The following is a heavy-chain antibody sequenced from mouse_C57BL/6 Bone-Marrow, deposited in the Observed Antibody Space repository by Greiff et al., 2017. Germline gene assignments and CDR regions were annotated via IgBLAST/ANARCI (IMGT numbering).Heavy chain of an antibody. J-gene: IGHJ1*03. D-gene: IGHD1-1*01. CDR3: ARCNYYGSSYDWYFDV. Sequence: VQLQQSGAELVKPGASVKISCKASGYAFSSYWMNWVTQRPGKGLAWIGQIYPGDGDTNYNGKFKGKATLTADKSSSTAYMQLSSLTSADSAVYFCARCNYYGSSYDWYFDVWGTGTTVTVSS. V-gene: IGHV1-80*01. CDR2: IYPGDGDT. CDR1: GYAFSSYW.